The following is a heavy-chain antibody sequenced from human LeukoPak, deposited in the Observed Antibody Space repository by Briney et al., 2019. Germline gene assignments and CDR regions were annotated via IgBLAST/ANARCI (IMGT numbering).Heavy chain of an antibody. V-gene: IGHV3-33*01. Sequence: GRSLRLSCAASGFSFKDTGMHWVRQAPGKSPEWLTIIWYDGSTKYYAAYVKGRFTVSRDNSKNILYLQMNRLRAEDTAVYYCARVRSSGWYGDYRGQGTLVTVSS. CDR3: ARVRSSGWYGDY. J-gene: IGHJ4*02. CDR1: GFSFKDTG. CDR2: IWYDGSTK. D-gene: IGHD6-19*01.